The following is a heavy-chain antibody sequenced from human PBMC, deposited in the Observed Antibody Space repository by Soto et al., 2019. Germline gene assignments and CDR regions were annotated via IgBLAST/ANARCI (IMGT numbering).Heavy chain of an antibody. CDR1: GGTFSSYT. D-gene: IGHD3-10*01. V-gene: IGHV1-69*02. Sequence: QVQLVQSGAEVKKPGSSVKVSCKASGGTFSSYTISWVRQAPGQGLEWMGRIISILGIANYGQKFQGRVTINADKSTSTAYMELSSLRSEDTAVYYCARASRGGGAFDIWGQGTMVTVSS. J-gene: IGHJ3*02. CDR2: IISILGIA. CDR3: ARASRGGGAFDI.